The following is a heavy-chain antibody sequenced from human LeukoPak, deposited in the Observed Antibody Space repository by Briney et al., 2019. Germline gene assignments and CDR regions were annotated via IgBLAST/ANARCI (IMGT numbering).Heavy chain of an antibody. J-gene: IGHJ5*02. V-gene: IGHV3-74*01. CDR1: GFTFSSYW. CDR2: INSDGSSS. D-gene: IGHD3-22*01. Sequence: GRSLRLSCAASGFTFSSYWMHWVRQAPGKGLVWVSRINSDGSSSSYADSVKGRFTISRGNAKNTLYLQMNSLRAEDTAVYYCASGNYDSSGSWGQGTLVTVSS. CDR3: ASGNYDSSGS.